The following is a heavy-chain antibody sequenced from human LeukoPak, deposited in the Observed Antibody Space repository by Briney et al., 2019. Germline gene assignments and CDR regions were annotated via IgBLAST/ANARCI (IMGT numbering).Heavy chain of an antibody. CDR3: ARKHSDYYGSDYPEYFQH. J-gene: IGHJ1*01. CDR2: INPSAGSA. CDR1: GYSFTSYY. D-gene: IGHD3-22*01. Sequence: ASVKVSCKASGYSFTSYYMHWVRQAPGQGLEWMGIINPSAGSASYAQKFQGRVTVTMDTSTSTVHMELSSLRSEDTAVYYCARKHSDYYGSDYPEYFQHWGQGTLVTVSS. V-gene: IGHV1-46*01.